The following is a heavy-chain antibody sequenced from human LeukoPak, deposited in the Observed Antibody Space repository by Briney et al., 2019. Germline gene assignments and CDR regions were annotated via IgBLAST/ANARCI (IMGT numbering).Heavy chain of an antibody. V-gene: IGHV4-38-2*01. J-gene: IGHJ3*02. CDR1: GYSISSGYY. Sequence: PSETLSLTCAVSGYSISSGYYWGWIRQPPGKGLEWIGSIYHSGSTYYNPSLKSRVTISVDTSKNQFSLKLSSVTAADTAVYYCARGSIQLWLPFDIWGQGTMVTVSS. CDR2: IYHSGST. CDR3: ARGSIQLWLPFDI. D-gene: IGHD5-18*01.